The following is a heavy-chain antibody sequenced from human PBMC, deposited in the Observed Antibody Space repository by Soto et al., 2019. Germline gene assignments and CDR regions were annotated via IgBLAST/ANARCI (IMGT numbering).Heavy chain of an antibody. V-gene: IGHV4-39*01. CDR1: GGSISSSSYY. Sequence: KPSETLSLTCTVSGGSISSSSYYWGWIRHPPGKGLEWIGSIYYSGSTYYNPSLKSRVTISVDTSKNQFSLKLSSVTAADTAVYYCARQRTQQLRYMDVWGKGTTVTVSS. D-gene: IGHD6-13*01. CDR3: ARQRTQQLRYMDV. CDR2: IYYSGST. J-gene: IGHJ6*03.